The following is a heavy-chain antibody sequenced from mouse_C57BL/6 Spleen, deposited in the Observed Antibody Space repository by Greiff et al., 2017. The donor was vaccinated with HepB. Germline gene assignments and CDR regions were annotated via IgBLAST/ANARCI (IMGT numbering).Heavy chain of an antibody. D-gene: IGHD1-1*01. J-gene: IGHJ1*03. CDR3: VRQNYGSSRYFDV. Sequence: EVQGVESGGGLVQPKGSLKLSCAASGFSFNTYAMNWVRQAPGKGLEWVARIRSKSNNYATYYADSVKDRFTISRDDSESMLYLQMNNLKTEDTAMYYCVRQNYGSSRYFDVWGTGTTVTVSS. V-gene: IGHV10-1*01. CDR2: IRSKSNNYAT. CDR1: GFSFNTYA.